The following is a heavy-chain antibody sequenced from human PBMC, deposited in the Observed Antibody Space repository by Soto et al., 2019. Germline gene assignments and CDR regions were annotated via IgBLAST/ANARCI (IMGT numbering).Heavy chain of an antibody. CDR1: GGSISSGDYY. J-gene: IGHJ5*02. CDR3: ARGITIFGVVKVNWFDP. V-gene: IGHV4-30-4*01. Sequence: SETLSLTCTVSGGSISSGDYYWSWIRHPPGKGLEWIGYIYYSGSTYYNPSLKSRVTISVDTSKNQFSLKLSSATAADTAVYYCARGITIFGVVKVNWFDPWGQGTLVTVSS. D-gene: IGHD3-3*01. CDR2: IYYSGST.